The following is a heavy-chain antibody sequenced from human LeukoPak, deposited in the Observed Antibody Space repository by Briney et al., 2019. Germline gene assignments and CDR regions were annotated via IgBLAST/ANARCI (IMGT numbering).Heavy chain of an antibody. CDR3: ARSQLAARGSGDYFDY. CDR2: IIPILGIA. Sequence: ASVKVSCKASGGTFSSYAISWVRQAPGQGLEWMGRIIPILGIANYAQKFQGRVTITADKSTSTAYMELSSLRSEDTAVYYCARSQLAARGSGDYFDYWGQGTLVTVSS. J-gene: IGHJ4*02. D-gene: IGHD6-6*01. CDR1: GGTFSSYA. V-gene: IGHV1-69*04.